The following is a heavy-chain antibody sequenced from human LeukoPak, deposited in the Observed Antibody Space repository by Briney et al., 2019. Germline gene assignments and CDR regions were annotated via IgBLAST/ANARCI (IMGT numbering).Heavy chain of an antibody. D-gene: IGHD7-27*01. CDR3: VRGLWGSRIY. CDR2: MNPYSGKS. J-gene: IGHJ4*02. CDR1: GYTFTIHD. V-gene: IGHV1-8*01. Sequence: GASVKVSCKPSGYTFTIHDTSWVRQVTGQGLEWMGWMNPYSGKSGFARKFQDRVTMTSSTSASTAYMEVSSLRPEDTAVYYCVRGLWGSRIYWGQGTLVTVAS.